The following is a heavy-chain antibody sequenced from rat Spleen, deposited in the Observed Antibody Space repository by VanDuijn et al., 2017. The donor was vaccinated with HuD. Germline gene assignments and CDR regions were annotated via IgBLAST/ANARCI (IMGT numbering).Heavy chain of an antibody. CDR1: GFTFSNFP. J-gene: IGHJ2*01. CDR2: ISTRGGST. CDR3: ARQRGSQRYFDY. V-gene: IGHV5-25*01. Sequence: EVQLVESGGGLVQPGRSVRLSCAASGFTFSNFPMAWVRQAPTKGLEWVATISTRGGSTYYRDSVKGRFTVSRDNAKSTLYLQMDSLRSEDTATYYCARQRGSQRYFDYWGQGVMVTVSS. D-gene: IGHD3-4*01.